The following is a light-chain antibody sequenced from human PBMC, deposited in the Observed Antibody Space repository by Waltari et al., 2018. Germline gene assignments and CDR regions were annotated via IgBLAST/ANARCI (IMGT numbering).Light chain of an antibody. Sequence: QAGLTQPPSVSTGLGQTAALTCTGTSNNVGRHGVSWLQQYKGRPPKLLSYRNNNRPSGISERFSASRSGNTASLTIIGLQSEDEADYYCSTWDTSLGAWVFGGGTKLTVL. V-gene: IGLV10-54*04. CDR1: SNNVGRHG. J-gene: IGLJ3*02. CDR3: STWDTSLGAWV. CDR2: RNN.